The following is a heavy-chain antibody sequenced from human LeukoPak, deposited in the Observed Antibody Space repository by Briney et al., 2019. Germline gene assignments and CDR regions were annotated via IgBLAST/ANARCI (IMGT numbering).Heavy chain of an antibody. CDR1: GFTFSSYW. J-gene: IGHJ4*02. CDR3: ARVSSAGRGADY. V-gene: IGHV3-7*04. Sequence: GGSLRLSCAASGFTFSSYWMRWVRQAPGKGLEWVASIKEDGSQKYYVDSVKGRFTISRDDAKNSLYVQMNSLRAEDTAVYYCARVSSAGRGADYWGQGTLVIVSS. D-gene: IGHD6-13*01. CDR2: IKEDGSQK.